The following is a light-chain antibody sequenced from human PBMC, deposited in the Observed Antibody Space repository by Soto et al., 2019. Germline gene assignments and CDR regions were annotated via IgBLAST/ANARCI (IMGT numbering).Light chain of an antibody. Sequence: QSALTQPTSVSGSPGQSITISCTGNHNDIGTYGYVSWYQQHPGRAPRLLIHGVTTRPSGISGRFSASKSGLMASLTISGLQPEDEADYYCSSFTSNRIYVFGPGTKVTVL. CDR2: GVT. J-gene: IGLJ1*01. V-gene: IGLV2-14*03. CDR3: SSFTSNRIYV. CDR1: HNDIGTYGY.